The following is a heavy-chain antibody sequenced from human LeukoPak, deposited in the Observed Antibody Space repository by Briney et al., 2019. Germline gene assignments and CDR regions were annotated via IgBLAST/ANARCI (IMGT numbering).Heavy chain of an antibody. CDR1: GFTFSSYA. D-gene: IGHD5-24*01. CDR3: ARDPLEGSWYFDL. Sequence: GGSLRLSCAASGFTFSSYAMSWVRQAPGKGLEWVSSISSTSSYIYYADSVKGRFTISRDNAKNSLFLQMNSLRAEDTAVYYCARDPLEGSWYFDLWGRGTLVTVSS. J-gene: IGHJ2*01. V-gene: IGHV3-21*01. CDR2: ISSTSSYI.